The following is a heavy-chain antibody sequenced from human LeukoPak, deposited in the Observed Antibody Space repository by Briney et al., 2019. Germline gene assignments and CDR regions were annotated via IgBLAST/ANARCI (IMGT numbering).Heavy chain of an antibody. CDR3: TRLAGDEYFDISRGPD. D-gene: IGHD3-9*01. CDR2: IRGKANSYAT. CDR1: GFTFSGSA. Sequence: PGGSLRLSCAASGFTFSGSAMHWVRQASGQGLEWVGRIRGKANSYATAYAASVKGRFTISRDDSKNTAFLQMNSLKSEDTAVYYCTRLAGDEYFDISRGPDWGQGTLVTVSS. J-gene: IGHJ4*02. V-gene: IGHV3-73*01.